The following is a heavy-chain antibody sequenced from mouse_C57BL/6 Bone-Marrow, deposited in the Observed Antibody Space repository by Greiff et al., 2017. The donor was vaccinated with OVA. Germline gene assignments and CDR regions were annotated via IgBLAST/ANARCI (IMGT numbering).Heavy chain of an antibody. CDR3: ARGGRR. CDR2: INPNNGGT. J-gene: IGHJ4*01. Sequence: VQLQQSGPELVKPGASVKISCKASGYTFTDYYMNWVKQSHGKSLEWIGDINPNNGGTSYNQKFKGKATLTVDKSSSTAYMELRSLTSEDSAVYCCARGGRRWGQGTSVTVSS. CDR1: GYTFTDYY. D-gene: IGHD1-1*01. V-gene: IGHV1-26*01.